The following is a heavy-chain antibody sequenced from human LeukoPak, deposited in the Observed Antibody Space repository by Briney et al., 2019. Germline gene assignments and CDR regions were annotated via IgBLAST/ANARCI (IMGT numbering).Heavy chain of an antibody. CDR3: ARGEVLGYDLTAFDI. Sequence: ASVKVSCKTPGYTFTSYGISWVRQAPGQGLEWMGWISAYNGNTNYAQKLQGRVTMTTDTSTSTAYMELRSLRSDDTAVYYCARGEVLGYDLTAFDIWGQGTMVTVSS. D-gene: IGHD3-16*01. CDR2: ISAYNGNT. J-gene: IGHJ3*02. V-gene: IGHV1-18*01. CDR1: GYTFTSYG.